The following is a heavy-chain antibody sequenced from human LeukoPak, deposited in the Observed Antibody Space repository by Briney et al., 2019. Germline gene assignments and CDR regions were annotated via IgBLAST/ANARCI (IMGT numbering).Heavy chain of an antibody. CDR2: ISGSSSYI. CDR3: ARGRDGYNYRSVYFDY. J-gene: IGHJ4*02. V-gene: IGHV3-21*01. Sequence: GGSLRLSCAASGFTFSSYSMNWVRQAPGKGLEWVSSISGSSSYIYYADSVKGRFTISRDNAKNSLYLQMNSLRAEDTAVYYCARGRDGYNYRSVYFDYWGQGTLVTVSS. D-gene: IGHD5-24*01. CDR1: GFTFSSYS.